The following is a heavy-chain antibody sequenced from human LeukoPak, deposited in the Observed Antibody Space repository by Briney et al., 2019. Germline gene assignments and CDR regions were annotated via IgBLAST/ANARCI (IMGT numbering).Heavy chain of an antibody. D-gene: IGHD3-16*02. CDR3: ASHYSSGSYRYTGSFDS. Sequence: SETLSLTCAVYGGSFSDYYWSWIRQPPGKGLEWIGEINHSGTTNYSPSLKSRVSISVDTSKNQFSLKLTSVTAADAAMYYCASHYSSGSYRYTGSFDSWGQGMLVNVSS. CDR2: INHSGTT. J-gene: IGHJ4*02. V-gene: IGHV4-34*01. CDR1: GGSFSDYY.